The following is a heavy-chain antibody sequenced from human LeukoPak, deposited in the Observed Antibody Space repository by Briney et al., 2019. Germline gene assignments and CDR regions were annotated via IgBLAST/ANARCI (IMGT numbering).Heavy chain of an antibody. J-gene: IGHJ5*02. V-gene: IGHV4-59*01. CDR3: AREGDKYANWFDT. Sequence: SETLSLTCTVSGGSISSYYWSWIRQPPGKGLEWIGYIYYSGSTNYNPSLKSRVTISVDTSKNQFSLNLSSVTAADAAMYYCAREGDKYANWFDTWGQGTLVTVSS. D-gene: IGHD2-8*01. CDR2: IYYSGST. CDR1: GGSISSYY.